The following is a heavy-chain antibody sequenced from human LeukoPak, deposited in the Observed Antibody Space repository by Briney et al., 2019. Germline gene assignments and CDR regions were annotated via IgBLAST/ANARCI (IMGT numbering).Heavy chain of an antibody. V-gene: IGHV3-53*05. CDR2: LYTGGGT. CDR1: GFSVRTTY. D-gene: IGHD3-22*01. Sequence: GGSLRLSCTASGFSVRTTYMSWVRQAPGKGLEWVSVLYTGGGTDHADSVKGRFTISRDNSKNTLYLQMNSLRAEDTAVYYCAKQYYYDSSGRPIDYWGQGTLVTVSS. CDR3: AKQYYYDSSGRPIDY. J-gene: IGHJ4*02.